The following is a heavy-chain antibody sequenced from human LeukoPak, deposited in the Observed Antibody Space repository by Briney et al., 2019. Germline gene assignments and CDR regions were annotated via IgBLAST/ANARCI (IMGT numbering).Heavy chain of an antibody. CDR1: GGTFSSYA. V-gene: IGHV1-69*13. D-gene: IGHD3-22*01. J-gene: IGHJ4*02. CDR2: IIPIFGTA. CDR3: ARDHGHCYDSSGYYNPLD. Sequence: ASVKVSCKASGGTFSSYAISWVRQAPGQGLEWMGGIIPIFGTANYAQKFQGRVTITADESTGTAYMELSSLRSEDTAVYYCARDHGHCYDSSGYYNPLDWGQGTLVTVSS.